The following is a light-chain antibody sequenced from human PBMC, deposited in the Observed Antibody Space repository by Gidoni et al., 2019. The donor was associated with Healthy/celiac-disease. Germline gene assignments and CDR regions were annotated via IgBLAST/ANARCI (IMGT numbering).Light chain of an antibody. J-gene: IGLJ2*01. CDR2: HES. Sequence: SYELTQPPSVSVPPGQTASITCPGDTLGDKYACWYQQKPGHSPVLVIYHESKRPSGIPERFSGSNSGNTATLTISGTQAMDEADYYCQAWDSSTAVFGGGTKLTVL. CDR3: QAWDSSTAV. V-gene: IGLV3-1*01. CDR1: TLGDKY.